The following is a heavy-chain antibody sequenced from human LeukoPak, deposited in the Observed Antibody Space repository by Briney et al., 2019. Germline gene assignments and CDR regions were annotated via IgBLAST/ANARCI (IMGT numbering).Heavy chain of an antibody. CDR1: GFTFSSYW. CDR3: ARDLGRVVVPAAVQIDY. V-gene: IGHV3-21*01. J-gene: IGHJ4*02. CDR2: ISSSSSYI. D-gene: IGHD2-2*01. Sequence: GGSLRLSCAASGFTFSSYWMHWVRQAPGKGLEWVSSISSSSSYIYYADSVKGRFTISRDNAKNSLYLQMNSLRAEDTAVYYCARDLGRVVVPAAVQIDYWGQGTLVTVSS.